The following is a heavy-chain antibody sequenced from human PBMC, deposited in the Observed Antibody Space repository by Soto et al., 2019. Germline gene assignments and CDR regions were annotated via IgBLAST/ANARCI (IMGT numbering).Heavy chain of an antibody. CDR3: AKAVLIDDFWSGYYAQPLDY. V-gene: IGHV3-23*01. CDR2: ISGSGGST. J-gene: IGHJ4*02. D-gene: IGHD3-3*01. CDR1: GFTFSSYA. Sequence: GGSLRLSCAASGFTFSSYAMSWVRQAPGKGLEWVSAISGSGGSTYYADSVKGRFTISRDNSKNTLYLQMNSLRAEDTAVYYCAKAVLIDDFWSGYYAQPLDYWGQGTLVTVSS.